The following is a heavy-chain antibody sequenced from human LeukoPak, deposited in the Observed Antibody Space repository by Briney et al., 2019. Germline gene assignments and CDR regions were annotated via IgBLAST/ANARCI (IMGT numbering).Heavy chain of an antibody. CDR2: IYHSGST. CDR3: ARPSTSFLYFDY. CDR1: GGSISSGGYS. V-gene: IGHV4-30-2*05. J-gene: IGHJ4*02. Sequence: PSETLSLTCAVSGGSISSGGYSWSWIRQPPGKGLEWIGYIYHSGSTYYNPSLKSRVTISVDTSKNQFSLKLTSMIAADTAVYFCARPSTSFLYFDYWGQGTLVTVSS. D-gene: IGHD2/OR15-2a*01.